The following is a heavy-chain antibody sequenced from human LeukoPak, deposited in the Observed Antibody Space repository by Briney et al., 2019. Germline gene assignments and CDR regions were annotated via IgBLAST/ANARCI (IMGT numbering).Heavy chain of an antibody. CDR3: TRDAALVPGKNF. D-gene: IGHD6-19*01. J-gene: IGHJ4*02. V-gene: IGHV3-11*04. CDR2: ISYSGSTL. CDR1: GFTFSDYY. Sequence: TGGSLRLSYAASGFTFSDYYMTWIRQAPGKGLEWVSYISYSGSTLYYADSVKGRFTMSRDNAENSVYLQMNSLRPEDTAVYYCTRDAALVPGKNFWGQGTLVTVSS.